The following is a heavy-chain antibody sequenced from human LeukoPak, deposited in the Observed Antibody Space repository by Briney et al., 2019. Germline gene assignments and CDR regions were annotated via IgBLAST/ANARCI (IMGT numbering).Heavy chain of an antibody. CDR1: GGTSSSYA. Sequence: SVKVSCKASGGTSSSYAISWVRQAPGQGLEWMGGIIPIFGTANYAQKFQGRVTITADESTSTAYMELSSLRSEDTAVYYCARGGLGAYCSSTSCYTETYHDAFDIWGQGTMVTVSS. CDR3: ARGGLGAYCSSTSCYTETYHDAFDI. V-gene: IGHV1-69*01. D-gene: IGHD2-2*02. CDR2: IIPIFGTA. J-gene: IGHJ3*02.